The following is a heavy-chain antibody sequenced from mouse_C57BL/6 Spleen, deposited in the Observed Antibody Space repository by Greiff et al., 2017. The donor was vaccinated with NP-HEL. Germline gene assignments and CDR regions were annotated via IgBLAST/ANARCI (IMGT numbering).Heavy chain of an antibody. J-gene: IGHJ4*01. CDR2: IYPRSGNT. Sequence: VQRVESGAELARPGASVKLSCKASGYTFTSYGISWVKQRTGQGLEWIGEIYPRSGNTYYNEKFKGKATLTADKSSSTAYMELRSLTSEDSAVYFCAHYTYAMDYWGQGTSVTVSS. CDR1: GYTFTSYG. V-gene: IGHV1-81*01. CDR3: AHYTYAMDY. D-gene: IGHD1-2*01.